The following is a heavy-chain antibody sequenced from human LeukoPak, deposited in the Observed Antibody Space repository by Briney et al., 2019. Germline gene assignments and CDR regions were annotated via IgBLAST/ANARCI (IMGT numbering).Heavy chain of an antibody. CDR3: AKDRTFLDY. CDR1: GFTFSSYN. Sequence: GGSLRLSCAASGFTFSSYNMNWVRQAPGKGLEWVSYISSSSSTTYYADSVRGRFTISRDNAKKSLYLQMNSLRAEDTAVYYCAKDRTFLDYWGQGTPVTVSS. J-gene: IGHJ4*02. CDR2: ISSSSSTT. V-gene: IGHV3-48*04. D-gene: IGHD2/OR15-2a*01.